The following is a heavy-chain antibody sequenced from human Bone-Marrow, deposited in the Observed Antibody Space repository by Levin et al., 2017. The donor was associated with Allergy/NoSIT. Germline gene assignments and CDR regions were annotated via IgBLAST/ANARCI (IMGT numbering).Heavy chain of an antibody. Sequence: PSETLSLTCTVSGDSISSYYWSWIRQPPGKGLEWLGYIYNTGSTVYNPSLESRVTLSVDTSKNQFSLRVNAVTAADTAVYYCARVSYGVPFDYWGQGTLVTVSS. CDR2: IYNTGST. CDR3: ARVSYGVPFDY. D-gene: IGHD2-21*01. J-gene: IGHJ4*02. CDR1: GDSISSYY. V-gene: IGHV4-59*01.